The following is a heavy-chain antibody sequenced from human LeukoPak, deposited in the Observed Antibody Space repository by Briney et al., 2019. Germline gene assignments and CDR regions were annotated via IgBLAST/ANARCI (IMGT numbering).Heavy chain of an antibody. J-gene: IGHJ5*02. V-gene: IGHV3-30*02. CDR1: GFTFSSYG. D-gene: IGHD4-17*01. CDR3: AKDPDYGDYVWYGWFDP. CDR2: IRYDGSNK. Sequence: GGSLRLSCAASGFTFSSYGMHWVRQAPGKGLEWVAFIRYDGSNKYYADSVKGRFTISRDNSKNTLYLQMNSLRAEDTAVYYCAKDPDYGDYVWYGWFDPWGQGTLVTVSS.